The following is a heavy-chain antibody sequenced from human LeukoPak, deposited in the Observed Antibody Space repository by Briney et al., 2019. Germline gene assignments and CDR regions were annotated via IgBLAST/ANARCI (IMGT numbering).Heavy chain of an antibody. J-gene: IGHJ6*03. V-gene: IGHV3-53*01. Sequence: GGSLRLSCAASGFTVSSNYMSWVRQAPGKGLEWVSVIYSGGSTYYADSVKGRFTISRDNSKNTLYLQMNSLRAEDTAVYYCARDADSSCYYYYMDVWGKGTTVTVSS. D-gene: IGHD3-22*01. CDR2: IYSGGST. CDR1: GFTVSSNY. CDR3: ARDADSSCYYYYMDV.